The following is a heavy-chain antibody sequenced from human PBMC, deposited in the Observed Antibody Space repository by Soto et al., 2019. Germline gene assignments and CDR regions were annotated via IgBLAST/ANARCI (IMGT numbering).Heavy chain of an antibody. Sequence: QVQLVESGGGVVQPGRSLRLSCAASGFTFSSYGMHWVRQAPGKGLEWVAVISFHGSDKYYGDSVKGRFTISRDNSKSTLYLEMNSLRAEDMAVYYCAKDYYDGSGYFHWGQGTLVTVSS. CDR2: ISFHGSDK. D-gene: IGHD3-22*01. CDR3: AKDYYDGSGYFH. V-gene: IGHV3-30*18. J-gene: IGHJ4*02. CDR1: GFTFSSYG.